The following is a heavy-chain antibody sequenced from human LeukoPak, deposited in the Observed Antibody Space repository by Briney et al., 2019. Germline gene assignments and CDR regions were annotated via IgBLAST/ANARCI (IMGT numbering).Heavy chain of an antibody. D-gene: IGHD6-13*01. CDR3: ARVTTIAATGNSFDY. Sequence: SGTLSLTCAVSGGSINSGNWWRWVRQPPGRGLEWIGVVYHGGYTNYNPSLKSRVTISLDKSKNQFSLKLSSVTAADTAVYYCARVTTIAATGNSFDYWGQGTLVTVSP. CDR1: GGSINSGNW. V-gene: IGHV4-4*02. CDR2: VYHGGYT. J-gene: IGHJ4*02.